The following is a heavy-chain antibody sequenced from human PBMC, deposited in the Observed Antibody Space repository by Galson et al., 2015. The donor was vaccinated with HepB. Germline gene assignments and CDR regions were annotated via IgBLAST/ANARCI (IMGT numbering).Heavy chain of an antibody. D-gene: IGHD3-9*01. V-gene: IGHV3-30-3*01. CDR1: GFTFSSYA. CDR3: ARSRTGYYIDY. J-gene: IGHJ4*01. CDR2: ISYDGSNK. Sequence: SLRLSCAASGFTFSSYAMHWVRQAPGKGLEWVAVISYDGSNKYYADSVKGRFTISRDNSKNTLYLQMNSLRDEDTAVYYCARSRTGYYIDYWGHGTLVTVSS.